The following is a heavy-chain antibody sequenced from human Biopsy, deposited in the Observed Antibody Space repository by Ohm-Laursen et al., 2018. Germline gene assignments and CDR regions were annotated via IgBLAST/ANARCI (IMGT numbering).Heavy chain of an antibody. CDR3: AKDRYNYAPIGGFSMDV. D-gene: IGHD5-18*01. Sequence: SLRLSCTAPGFTFNNYGMQWVRQAPGKGLEWVAFIFYDGSNTYYADSVKGRFTISRDNSRDTLYLQMSSLRAEDTAVYYCAKDRYNYAPIGGFSMDVWGQGTTVTVSS. CDR2: IFYDGSNT. V-gene: IGHV3-30*18. CDR1: GFTFNNYG. J-gene: IGHJ6*02.